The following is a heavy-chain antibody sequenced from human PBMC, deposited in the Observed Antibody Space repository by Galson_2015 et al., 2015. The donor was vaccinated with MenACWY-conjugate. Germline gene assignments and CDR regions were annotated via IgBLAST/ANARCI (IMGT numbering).Heavy chain of an antibody. Sequence: SETLSLTCTVSGGSISSSSYYWGWIRQPPGKGLEWIGSIYYSGSTYYNPSLKSRVTISVDTSKNQSSLKLSSVTAADTAVYYCASSVYYGDYYFDYWGQGTLVTVSS. V-gene: IGHV4-39*01. CDR1: GGSISSSSYY. D-gene: IGHD4-17*01. CDR2: IYYSGST. CDR3: ASSVYYGDYYFDY. J-gene: IGHJ4*02.